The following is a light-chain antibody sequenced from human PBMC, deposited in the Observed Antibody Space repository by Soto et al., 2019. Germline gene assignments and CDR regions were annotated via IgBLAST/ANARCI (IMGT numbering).Light chain of an antibody. CDR2: EVS. Sequence: QSALTQPASVSGSPGQSITISCTGTSRDVGGYNYVSWYQQHPGKTPKLMIFEVSYRPSGVSNRFSGSKSGNTASLTISGRQDEDEADYYCSSYASTSTVLFGGGTKLTVL. V-gene: IGLV2-14*01. J-gene: IGLJ2*01. CDR1: SRDVGGYNY. CDR3: SSYASTSTVL.